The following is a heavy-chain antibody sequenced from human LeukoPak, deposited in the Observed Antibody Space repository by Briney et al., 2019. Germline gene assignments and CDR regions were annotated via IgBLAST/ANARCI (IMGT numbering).Heavy chain of an antibody. J-gene: IGHJ3*02. CDR2: INPDGSDQ. CDR1: GFTFTSHW. V-gene: IGHV3-7*05. Sequence: GGSLRLSCAASGFTFTSHWMNWVRQAPGKGLEWVANINPDGSDQQYVDSMKGRFTISRDNARNSLFLQVNSLRAGDTAVYYCARMLTFGVSAFDIWGQGTMVTVSS. CDR3: ARMLTFGVSAFDI. D-gene: IGHD3-16*01.